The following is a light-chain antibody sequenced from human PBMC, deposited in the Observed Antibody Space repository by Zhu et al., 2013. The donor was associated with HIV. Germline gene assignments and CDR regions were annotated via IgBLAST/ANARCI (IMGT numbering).Light chain of an antibody. J-gene: IGKJ3*01. Sequence: IQLTQSPSSLSASVGDRVTITCRASPGISTYLAWYQQKPGKAPKLLIYAASTLQSGVPSRFSGVGSGTDFTLTISSLQPEDAATYYCHQPYTYPFTFGPGTKVDIK. CDR1: PGISTY. V-gene: IGKV1-9*01. CDR2: AAS. CDR3: HQPYTYPFT.